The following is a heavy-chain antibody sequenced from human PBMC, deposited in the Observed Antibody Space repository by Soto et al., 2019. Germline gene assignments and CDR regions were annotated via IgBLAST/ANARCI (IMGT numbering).Heavy chain of an antibody. J-gene: IGHJ5*02. Sequence: QVQLVQSGAEVKKPGASVKVSCKASGYTFTGYYMHWVRQAPGQGLEWMGWINPNSGGTNYAQKFQGGVTMTRDTSISTAYLELSRLRSDDTAVYYCARVSALGEPDPQQGWFDPWGQGTLVTVSS. CDR3: ARVSALGEPDPQQGWFDP. V-gene: IGHV1-2*02. CDR1: GYTFTGYY. CDR2: INPNSGGT. D-gene: IGHD1-26*01.